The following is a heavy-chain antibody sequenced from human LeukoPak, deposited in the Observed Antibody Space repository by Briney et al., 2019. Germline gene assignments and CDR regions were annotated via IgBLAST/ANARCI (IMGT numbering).Heavy chain of an antibody. J-gene: IGHJ4*02. D-gene: IGHD3-10*01. CDR1: GGSFSNYY. Sequence: PSGTLSLTCAVSGGSFSNYYWSCIRQSPEKGLEWIGEINHSGDTNYNPSLKSRVTISLDTSKNQFSLNLTSVTAADTAVYYCHMVRGGGYFDYWGQGTPVTVSS. CDR3: HMVRGGGYFDY. CDR2: INHSGDT. V-gene: IGHV4-34*01.